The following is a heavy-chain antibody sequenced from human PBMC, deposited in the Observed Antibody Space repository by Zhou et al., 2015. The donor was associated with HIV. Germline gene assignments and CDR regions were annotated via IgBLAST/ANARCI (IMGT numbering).Heavy chain of an antibody. CDR2: IIPIFGTA. CDR3: AREEGWGNWNYYYYYYGMDV. CDR1: GGTFSSYA. J-gene: IGHJ6*02. V-gene: IGHV1-69*01. Sequence: QVQLVQSGAEVKKPGSSVKVSCKASGGTFSSYAISWVRQAPGQGLEWMGGIIPIFGTANYAQKFQGRVTITADESTSTAYMELSSLRSEDTAVYYCAREEGWGNWNYYYYYYGMDVWGQGTTVTVSS. D-gene: IGHD1-7*01.